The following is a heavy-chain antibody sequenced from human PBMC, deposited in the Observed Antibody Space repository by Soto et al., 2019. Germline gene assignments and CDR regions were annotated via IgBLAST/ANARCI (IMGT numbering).Heavy chain of an antibody. Sequence: GESLKISCKGSGYSFTSYWIGWVRQMPGKGLEWMGIIYPGDSDTRYSPSFQGQVTISADKSISTAYLEWSSLKASDTAMYYCARTKVVVAANYYYGMDVWGQGTTVTVSS. CDR1: GYSFTSYW. J-gene: IGHJ6*02. V-gene: IGHV5-51*01. CDR3: ARTKVVVAANYYYGMDV. D-gene: IGHD2-15*01. CDR2: IYPGDSDT.